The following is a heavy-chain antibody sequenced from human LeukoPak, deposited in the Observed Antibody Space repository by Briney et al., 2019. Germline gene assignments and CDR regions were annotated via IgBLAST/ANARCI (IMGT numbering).Heavy chain of an antibody. D-gene: IGHD6-13*01. CDR3: ARGGLYSSYFDY. CDR1: GGSISSYY. CDR2: IYYTGST. Sequence: SETLSLTCTVSGGSISSYYWNWIRQPPGKGLEWIGYIYYTGSTNYNPSLKSRVTISVDTSKNQFSLKLSSVTAADTAVYYCARGGLYSSYFDYWGQGTLVTVSS. V-gene: IGHV4-59*12. J-gene: IGHJ4*02.